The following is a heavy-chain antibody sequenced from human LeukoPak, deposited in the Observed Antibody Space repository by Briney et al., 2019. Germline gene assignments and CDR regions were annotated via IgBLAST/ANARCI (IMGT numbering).Heavy chain of an antibody. CDR3: VTGGHYSGS. Sequence: GGSLRLSCIASGFTSSSHWMSWVRQAPGKGLEWVANIKPDGSEENYVDSVKGRFTISRDNAKNSLYLQMNSLRAEDTAIYYCVTGGHYSGSWGQGSLVSVSS. J-gene: IGHJ5*02. CDR2: IKPDGSEE. CDR1: GFTSSSHW. V-gene: IGHV3-7*01. D-gene: IGHD2-21*02.